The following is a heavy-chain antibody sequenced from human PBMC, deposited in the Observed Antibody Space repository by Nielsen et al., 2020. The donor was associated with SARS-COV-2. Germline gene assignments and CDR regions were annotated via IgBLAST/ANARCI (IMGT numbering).Heavy chain of an antibody. J-gene: IGHJ4*02. CDR1: GFTSSSFW. V-gene: IGHV3-7*03. D-gene: IGHD3-22*01. CDR2: VNQDGGEK. CDR3: ASSHYYYDSSGYYGY. Sequence: GGSLRLSCDASGFTSSSFWMTWVRQAPGKGLEWVANVNQDGGEKYFVDSVKGRFTISRDNAKNSLYLQMNSLRAEDTAVYYCASSHYYYDSSGYYGYWGQGTLVTVSS.